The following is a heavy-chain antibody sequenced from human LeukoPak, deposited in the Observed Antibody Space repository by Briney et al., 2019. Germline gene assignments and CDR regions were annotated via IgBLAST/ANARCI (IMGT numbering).Heavy chain of an antibody. D-gene: IGHD3-22*01. J-gene: IGHJ4*02. V-gene: IGHV3-53*05. CDR1: GFTPSRNY. Sequence: GGPLRLPCAPSGFTPSRNYISWARQPPGKGREGFSVLYLGGTTYYGDSVKGRFTISRDNSKNTVYLQMNSLRLEDTAVYYCAREEVDYYDSSGYRDWGQGTLVTVSS. CDR2: LYLGGTT. CDR3: AREEVDYYDSSGYRD.